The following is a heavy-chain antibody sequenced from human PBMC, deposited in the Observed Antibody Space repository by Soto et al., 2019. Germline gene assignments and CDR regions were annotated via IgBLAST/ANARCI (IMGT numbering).Heavy chain of an antibody. CDR3: ERHYITRVSSDVHGMDV. J-gene: IGHJ6*02. V-gene: IGHV3-23*01. CDR2: IGEGGFST. CDR1: GFTFSTYA. Sequence: PGWSLRLSCAASGFTFSTYAMSWVRQAPGKGLEWVSVIGEGGFSTQYAASVKGRFTISRDNSKNMLYLQMNSLRSDDTAVYYCERHYITRVSSDVHGMDVWGQGPMVTVSS. D-gene: IGHD3-16*01.